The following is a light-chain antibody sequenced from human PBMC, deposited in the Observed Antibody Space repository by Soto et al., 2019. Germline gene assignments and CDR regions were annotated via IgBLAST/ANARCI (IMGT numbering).Light chain of an antibody. CDR3: QQYTNTNNPWM. CDR2: DAS. V-gene: IGKV1-5*01. Sequence: DIQVTQSPPTLSASVGDRVTITCRASQTISTWMAWYQQKPGKAPKLLVYDASTLQSGVASGFSGSGSGTEFTLIISGLQPDDSATYYCQQYTNTNNPWMFGQGTKVDI. J-gene: IGKJ1*01. CDR1: QTISTW.